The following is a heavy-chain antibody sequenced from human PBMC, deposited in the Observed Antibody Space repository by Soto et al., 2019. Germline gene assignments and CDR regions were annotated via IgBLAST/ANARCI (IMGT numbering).Heavy chain of an antibody. D-gene: IGHD3-3*01. CDR3: ATTFTIFVVVIIPRTLGY. CDR2: ISAYNGNT. J-gene: IGHJ4*02. Sequence: ASVKVSCKASGYTFTSYGISWVRQAPGQGLEWMGWISAYNGNTNYAQKLQGRVTMTTDTSTSTAYMELRSLRSDDTAVYYCATTFTIFVVVIIPRTLGYWGPGTLVTVSS. V-gene: IGHV1-18*01. CDR1: GYTFTSYG.